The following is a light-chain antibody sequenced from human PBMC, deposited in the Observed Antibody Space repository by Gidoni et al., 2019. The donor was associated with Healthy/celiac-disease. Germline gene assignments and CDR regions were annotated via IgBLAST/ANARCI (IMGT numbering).Light chain of an antibody. Sequence: DIQMTQSPSPLSASVGDRVTITCHASQDISNYLNWYQQKPGKAPKLLIYDASNLETGVPSRFSGSGSGTDFTFTISSLQPEDIATYYCQQYDNLPITFGQGTRLEIK. CDR2: DAS. CDR1: QDISNY. CDR3: QQYDNLPIT. V-gene: IGKV1-33*01. J-gene: IGKJ5*01.